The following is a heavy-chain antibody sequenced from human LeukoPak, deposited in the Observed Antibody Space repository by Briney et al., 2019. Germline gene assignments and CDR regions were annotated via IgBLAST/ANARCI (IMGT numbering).Heavy chain of an antibody. CDR2: ISSSSDYI. D-gene: IGHD5-18*01. CDR3: ARGHSTNWFDP. Sequence: PGGSLRLSCAASGFTFTTYVMHWVRQAPGKGLEWVSSISSSSDYIYYADSVKGRFTISRDNAKSSLYLQMNSLRAEDTAVYYCARGHSTNWFDPWGQGTLVTVSS. V-gene: IGHV3-21*01. J-gene: IGHJ5*02. CDR1: GFTFTTYV.